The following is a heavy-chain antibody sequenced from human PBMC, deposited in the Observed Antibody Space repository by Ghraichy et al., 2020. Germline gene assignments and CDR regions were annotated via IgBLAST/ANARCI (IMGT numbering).Heavy chain of an antibody. Sequence: GGSLRLSCAASGFTFSSYWMSWVRQAPGKGLEWVANIKQDGSEKYYVDSVKGQFTISRDNAKNSLYLQMNSLRAEDTAVYYCARDPKAYCGGDCYWGAFDIWGQGTMVTVSS. V-gene: IGHV3-7*01. CDR3: ARDPKAYCGGDCYWGAFDI. CDR1: GFTFSSYW. J-gene: IGHJ3*02. CDR2: IKQDGSEK. D-gene: IGHD2-21*02.